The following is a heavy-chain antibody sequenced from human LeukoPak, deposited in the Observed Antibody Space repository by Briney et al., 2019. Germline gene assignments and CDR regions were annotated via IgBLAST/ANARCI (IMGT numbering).Heavy chain of an antibody. D-gene: IGHD5-24*01. J-gene: IGHJ4*02. V-gene: IGHV3-21*01. Sequence: GGSLRLSCAASGFTFSSYSMNWVRRAPGKGLEWVSSISSSSSYIYYADSVKGRFTISRDSAKNSLYLQMNSLRAEDTAVYYCARDALDRDGYNLDFDYWGQGTLVTVSS. CDR1: GFTFSSYS. CDR2: ISSSSSYI. CDR3: ARDALDRDGYNLDFDY.